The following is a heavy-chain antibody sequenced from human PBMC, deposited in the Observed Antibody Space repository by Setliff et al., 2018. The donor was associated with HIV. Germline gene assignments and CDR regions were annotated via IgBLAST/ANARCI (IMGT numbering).Heavy chain of an antibody. J-gene: IGHJ5*02. CDR2: IHYDGGT. Sequence: PSETLSLTCTVSGGSFSSKSVYWAWIRQPPGQGLEWIGSIHYDGGTYYNPSLKSRVHISIDTSKSEFSLKVNSVTAADTAVYCCARYHYGVDWFDPWGRGTLVTVSS. CDR1: GGSFSSKSVY. CDR3: ARYHYGVDWFDP. V-gene: IGHV4-39*07. D-gene: IGHD3-10*01.